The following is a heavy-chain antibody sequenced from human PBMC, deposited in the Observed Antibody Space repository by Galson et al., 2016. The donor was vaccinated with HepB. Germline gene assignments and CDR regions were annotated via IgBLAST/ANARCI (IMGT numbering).Heavy chain of an antibody. Sequence: SETLSLTCSVSGGSISSYYWSWIRQPPGKGLEWIGYIYYSGNTNYNPSLKSRVTISVDMSKNQFSLKLSSVTAADTAVYYCARMVTTIVYHRGIFDYWGQGSLVTVSS. CDR2: IYYSGNT. V-gene: IGHV4-59*01. CDR1: GGSISSYY. D-gene: IGHD2-21*02. J-gene: IGHJ4*02. CDR3: ARMVTTIVYHRGIFDY.